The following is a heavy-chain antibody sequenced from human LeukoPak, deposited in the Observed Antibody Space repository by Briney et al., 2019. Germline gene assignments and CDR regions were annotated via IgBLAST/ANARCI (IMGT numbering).Heavy chain of an antibody. CDR2: IYPGDSDT. D-gene: IGHD3-10*01. V-gene: IGHV5-51*01. CDR1: GFSFTSYW. Sequence: PGESLKISCMGSGFSFTSYWVGWVRQMPGKGLEWMGIIYPGDSDTGYSPSFQGQVTISADKSISTAYLQWSSLKASDTAMYYCARVGRVGSYYYGMDVWGQGTTVTVSS. CDR3: ARVGRVGSYYYGMDV. J-gene: IGHJ6*02.